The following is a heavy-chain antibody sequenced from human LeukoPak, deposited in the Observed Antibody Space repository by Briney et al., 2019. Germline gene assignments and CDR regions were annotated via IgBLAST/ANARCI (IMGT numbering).Heavy chain of an antibody. CDR2: ISSSSSYI. D-gene: IGHD5-12*01. J-gene: IGHJ4*02. CDR3: ARDPVGYESYYMDV. Sequence: GGSLRLSCAASGFTFSSYSMNWVRQAPGKGLEWVSSISSSSSYIYYADSVKGRFTISRDNAKNSLYLQMNSLRAEDTAVYYCARDPVGYESYYMDVWGQGTLVTVSS. V-gene: IGHV3-21*01. CDR1: GFTFSSYS.